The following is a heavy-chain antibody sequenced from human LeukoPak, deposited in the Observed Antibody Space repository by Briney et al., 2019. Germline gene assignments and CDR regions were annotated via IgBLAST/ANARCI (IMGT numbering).Heavy chain of an antibody. Sequence: SVKVSCKASGGTFSSYAISWVRQAPGQGLEWMGGIIPTFGTASYAQKFQGRVTITADESTSTAYMELSSLRSEDTAVYYCARGPNGLGYYDSASYYYYGMDVWGQGTTVTVSS. D-gene: IGHD3-22*01. CDR3: ARGPNGLGYYDSASYYYYGMDV. CDR2: IIPTFGTA. V-gene: IGHV1-69*01. CDR1: GGTFSSYA. J-gene: IGHJ6*02.